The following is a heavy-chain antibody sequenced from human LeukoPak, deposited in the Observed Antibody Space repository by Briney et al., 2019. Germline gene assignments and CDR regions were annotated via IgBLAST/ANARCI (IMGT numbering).Heavy chain of an antibody. V-gene: IGHV3-30*02. CDR2: IRYDGSNK. CDR1: GFTFSNAW. J-gene: IGHJ4*02. D-gene: IGHD3-3*01. CDR3: AKDYDFWSGYFDY. Sequence: GGSLRLSCAASGFTFSNAWMNWVRQAPGKGLEWVAFIRYDGSNKYYADSVKGRFTISRDNSKNTLYLQMNSLRAEDTAVYYCAKDYDFWSGYFDYWGQGTLVTVSS.